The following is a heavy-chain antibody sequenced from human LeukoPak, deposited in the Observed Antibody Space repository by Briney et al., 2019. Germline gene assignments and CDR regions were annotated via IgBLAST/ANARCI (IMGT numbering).Heavy chain of an antibody. CDR1: GFTFTSFY. J-gene: IGHJ4*02. CDR2: IKPDGSET. Sequence: GGSLRLSCAASGFTFTSFYMSWVRQAPGKGLEWVANIKPDGSETYYVGSVKGRFTISRDNAENSLYLQMNSLRADDTAVYYCARDRDYWGQGTLVTVSS. V-gene: IGHV3-7*04. CDR3: ARDRDY.